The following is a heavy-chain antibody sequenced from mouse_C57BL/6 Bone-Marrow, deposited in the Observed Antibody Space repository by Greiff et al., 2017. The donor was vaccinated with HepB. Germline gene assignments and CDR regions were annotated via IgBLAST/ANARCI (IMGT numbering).Heavy chain of an antibody. Sequence: DVQLQESGAELVRPGASVKLSCTASGFNIKDYYMHWVKQRPEQGLEWIGRIDPEDGDTEYAPKFQGKATMTADTSSNTAYLQLSSLTSEDTAVYYGTTYYYGSSSYWYFDVWGTGTTVTVSS. D-gene: IGHD1-1*01. CDR1: GFNIKDYY. CDR2: IDPEDGDT. J-gene: IGHJ1*03. V-gene: IGHV14-1*01. CDR3: TTYYYGSSSYWYFDV.